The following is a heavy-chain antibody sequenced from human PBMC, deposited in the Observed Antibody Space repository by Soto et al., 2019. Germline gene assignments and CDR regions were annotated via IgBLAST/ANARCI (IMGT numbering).Heavy chain of an antibody. Sequence: GGSLRLSCAASGFSLNSYSTNWVRQAPGKGLEWVSGISDSGGSTYYADSVKGRFTISKDNSENTLYLQMDSLRAEDTAVYYCAKGRGGSYYSPLDYWGQGTLVTVSS. J-gene: IGHJ4*02. CDR3: AKGRGGSYYSPLDY. CDR1: GFSLNSYS. V-gene: IGHV3-23*01. D-gene: IGHD2-15*01. CDR2: ISDSGGST.